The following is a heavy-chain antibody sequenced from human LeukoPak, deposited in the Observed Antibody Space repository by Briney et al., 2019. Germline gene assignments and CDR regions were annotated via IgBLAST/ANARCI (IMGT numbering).Heavy chain of an antibody. CDR3: ARERRSFDWLYRDY. CDR1: GFTFSSYW. CDR2: INSDGSST. Sequence: PGGSLRPSCAASGFTFSSYWMHWVRQAPGKGLVWVSRINSDGSSTSYADSVKGRFTISRDNAKNTLYLQMNSLRAEDTAVYYCARERRSFDWLYRDYWGQGTLVTVSS. D-gene: IGHD3-9*01. V-gene: IGHV3-74*01. J-gene: IGHJ4*02.